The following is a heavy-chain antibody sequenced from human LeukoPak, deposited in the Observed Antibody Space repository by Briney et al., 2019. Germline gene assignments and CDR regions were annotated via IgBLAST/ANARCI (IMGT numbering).Heavy chain of an antibody. D-gene: IGHD1-26*01. CDR1: GFTFSNYA. CDR3: AKMRYSGSYPFDY. Sequence: PGGSLRLSCAASGFTFSNYALSWVRQAPGKGLGWVSAIGGSGDTTYYADSVKGRFTISRDNSKNTLYLQMNSLRVEDTAVYYCAKMRYSGSYPFDYWGQGALVTVSS. V-gene: IGHV3-23*01. CDR2: IGGSGDTT. J-gene: IGHJ4*02.